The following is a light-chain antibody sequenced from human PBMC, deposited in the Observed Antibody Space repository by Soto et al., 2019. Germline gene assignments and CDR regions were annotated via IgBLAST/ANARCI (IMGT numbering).Light chain of an antibody. CDR2: TVS. CDR1: QDISTA. J-gene: IGKJ1*01. Sequence: AIQLTQSPTSLSASVGDRVIITCRASQDISTALAWYQQRPGEAPKILISTVSTLESGVPSRFSGSRSGTEYTLTISCLQPEDFASYYCQHHISYPRTFGQGTKVEVK. CDR3: QHHISYPRT. V-gene: IGKV1-13*02.